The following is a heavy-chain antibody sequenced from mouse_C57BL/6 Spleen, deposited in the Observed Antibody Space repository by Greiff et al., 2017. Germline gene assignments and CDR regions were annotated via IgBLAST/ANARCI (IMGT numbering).Heavy chain of an antibody. J-gene: IGHJ4*01. CDR1: GYTFTDYN. CDR3: ARKGRGIYYYALDY. Sequence: SGPELVKPGASVKIPCKASGYTFTDYNMDWVKQSHGKSLEWIGDINPNNGGTIYNQKFKGKATLTVDKSSSTAYMELRSLTSEDTAVYYCARKGRGIYYYALDYWGRGTSVTVSS. V-gene: IGHV1-18*01. CDR2: INPNNGGT. D-gene: IGHD4-1*01.